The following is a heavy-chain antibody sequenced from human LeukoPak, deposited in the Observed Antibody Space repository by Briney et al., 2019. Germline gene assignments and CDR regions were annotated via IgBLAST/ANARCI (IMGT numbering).Heavy chain of an antibody. D-gene: IGHD6-13*01. CDR1: GFTFSSYA. CDR3: ARGQSSSSTFG. J-gene: IGHJ4*02. V-gene: IGHV3-30-3*01. CDR2: ISYDGSNK. Sequence: LPGGSLRLSCAASGFTFSSYAMHWVRQAPGKGLEWVAVISYDGSNKYYADSVKGRFTISRDNSKNPLYLQMNSLRSEDTAVYYCARGQSSSSTFGWGQGTLVTVSS.